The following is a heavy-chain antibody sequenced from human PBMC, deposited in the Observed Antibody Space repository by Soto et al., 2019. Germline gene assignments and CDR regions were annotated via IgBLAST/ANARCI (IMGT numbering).Heavy chain of an antibody. V-gene: IGHV4-30-2*01. CDR2: IYHSGST. CDR3: ARRGITIFGVDENWFDP. CDR1: GGSISSGGYS. D-gene: IGHD3-3*01. Sequence: LSLTCAVSGGSISSGGYSWSWIRQPPGKGLEWIGYIYHSGSTYYNPSLKSRVTISVDRSKNQFSLKLSSVTAADTAVYYCARRGITIFGVDENWFDPWGQGTLVTVSS. J-gene: IGHJ5*02.